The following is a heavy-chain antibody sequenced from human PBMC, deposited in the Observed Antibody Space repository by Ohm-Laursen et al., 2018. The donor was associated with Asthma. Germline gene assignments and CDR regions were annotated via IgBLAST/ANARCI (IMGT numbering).Heavy chain of an antibody. V-gene: IGHV4-30-4*08. D-gene: IGHD2-8*01. CDR2: IHYSGTT. J-gene: IGHJ6*02. CDR3: ARVSRSYYYGMDV. CDR1: GGSISSGHYY. Sequence: TLSLTCTVSGGSISSGHYYWTWIRQRPGTGLEWIGNIHYSGTTIYTPSLESRLTISLDTSKNQFSLKLSSVTAADTAVYYCARVSRSYYYGMDVWGQGTTVTVSS.